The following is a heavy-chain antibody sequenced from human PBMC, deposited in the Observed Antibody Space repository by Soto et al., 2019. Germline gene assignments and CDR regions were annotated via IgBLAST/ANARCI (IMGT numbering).Heavy chain of an antibody. Sequence: ASVKVSCKASGYTFTSYYMHWVRQAPGQGLEWMGIINPSGGSTSYAQKFQGRVTMTRDTSTSTVYMELSSLRSEDTAVYYCARDYYYGSGSYRPMDVWGQGTTVTVSS. CDR2: INPSGGST. CDR3: ARDYYYGSGSYRPMDV. J-gene: IGHJ6*02. V-gene: IGHV1-46*01. D-gene: IGHD3-10*01. CDR1: GYTFTSYY.